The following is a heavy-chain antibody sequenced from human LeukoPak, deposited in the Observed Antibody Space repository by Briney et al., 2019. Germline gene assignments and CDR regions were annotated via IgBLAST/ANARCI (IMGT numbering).Heavy chain of an antibody. D-gene: IGHD3-9*01. V-gene: IGHV3-30*04. Sequence: GGSLRLSCAASGFTFSSYAMHWVRQAPGKGLEWVAVISYDGSNKYYADSVKGRFTISRDNSKNTLYLQMNSLRAEDTAVYYCAKRDYDILTGYAHAFDIWGQGTMVTVSS. J-gene: IGHJ3*02. CDR2: ISYDGSNK. CDR1: GFTFSSYA. CDR3: AKRDYDILTGYAHAFDI.